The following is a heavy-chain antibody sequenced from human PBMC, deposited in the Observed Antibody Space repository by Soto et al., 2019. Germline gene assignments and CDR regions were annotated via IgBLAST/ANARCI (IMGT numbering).Heavy chain of an antibody. CDR1: GFTFSSYA. J-gene: IGHJ4*02. CDR2: ISGSGGST. CDR3: AKVIVEDIVVVVAPPAF. Sequence: GGSLRLSCAASGFTFSSYAMSWVRQAPGKGLEWVSAISGSGGSTYYADSVKGRFTISRDNSKNTLYLQMNSLRAEDTAVYYCAKVIVEDIVVVVAPPAFWGQRSFDPVSS. V-gene: IGHV3-23*01. D-gene: IGHD2-15*01.